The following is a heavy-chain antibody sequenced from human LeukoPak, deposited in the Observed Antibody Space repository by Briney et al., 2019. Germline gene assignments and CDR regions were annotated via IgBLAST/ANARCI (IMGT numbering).Heavy chain of an antibody. CDR3: AREMGVVTAHGIDV. V-gene: IGHV4-39*02. CDR2: IYYSGST. CDR1: GGSISSISSNNYH. D-gene: IGHD4-23*01. Sequence: PSETLSLTCIVSGGSISSISSNNYHWGWIRQPPGKGLEWIGSIYYSGSTYYNPSLKSRVTISVDTSKNQFSLKLSSVTAADTALYYCAREMGVVTAHGIDVWDQGTTVTVSS. J-gene: IGHJ6*02.